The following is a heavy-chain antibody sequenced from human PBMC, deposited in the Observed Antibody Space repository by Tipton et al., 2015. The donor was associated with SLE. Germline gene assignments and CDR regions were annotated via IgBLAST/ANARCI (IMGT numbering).Heavy chain of an antibody. CDR2: IYPGDSDT. J-gene: IGHJ3*02. V-gene: IGHV5-51*01. CDR3: ARQGQQQSFDI. D-gene: IGHD6-13*01. CDR1: GYIFHRYW. Sequence: QLVQSGAEVKKPGESLKISCKGSGYIFHRYWIGWVRQMPGKGLEWMGIIYPGDSDTRYSPSLQGQVTFSADKSINTAYLQWSSLKASDTAMYYCARQGQQQSFDIWGQGTMVTVSS.